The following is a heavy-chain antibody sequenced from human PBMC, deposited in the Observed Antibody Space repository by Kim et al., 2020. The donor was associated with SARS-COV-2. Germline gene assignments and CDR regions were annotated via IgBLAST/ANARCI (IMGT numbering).Heavy chain of an antibody. V-gene: IGHV3-33*01. J-gene: IGHJ4*02. CDR2: IWYDGSNK. CDR1: GFTFSSYG. Sequence: GGSLRLSCAASGFTFSSYGMHWVRQAPGKGLEWVAVIWYDGSNKYYADSVKGRFTISRDNSKNTLYLQMNSLRAEDTAVYYCASNGGYQLPPDYFDYWGQGTLVTVSS. CDR3: ASNGGYQLPPDYFDY. D-gene: IGHD2-2*01.